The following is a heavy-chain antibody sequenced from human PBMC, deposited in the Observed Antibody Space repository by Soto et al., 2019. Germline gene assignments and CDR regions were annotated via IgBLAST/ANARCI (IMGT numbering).Heavy chain of an antibody. CDR3: ARVVGAPNWFDP. V-gene: IGHV3-72*01. CDR2: SRNKANSYTT. D-gene: IGHD1-26*01. Sequence: EVQLVESGGGLVQPGGSLRLSCAASGFTFSDNQMDWVRQAPGKGLEWVGRSRNKANSYTTEYAASVKGRFTISRDDSNTSLYLQMNSLKIEDTAVYYCARVVGAPNWFDPWGQGTLVTVSS. J-gene: IGHJ5*02. CDR1: GFTFSDNQ.